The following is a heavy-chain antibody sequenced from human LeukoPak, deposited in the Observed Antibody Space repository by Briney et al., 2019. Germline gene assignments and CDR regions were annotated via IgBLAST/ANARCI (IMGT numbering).Heavy chain of an antibody. D-gene: IGHD1-26*01. CDR1: GFTFSSYW. V-gene: IGHV3-7*01. Sequence: PGGSLRLSCAASGFTFSSYWMSWVRQAPGKGLEWVANIKQDGSEKYYVDSVKGRFTISRDNAKNSLYLQMNSLRAEDTAVYYCARDIGIRRNNWFDPWGQGTLVTVSS. CDR3: ARDIGIRRNNWFDP. CDR2: IKQDGSEK. J-gene: IGHJ5*02.